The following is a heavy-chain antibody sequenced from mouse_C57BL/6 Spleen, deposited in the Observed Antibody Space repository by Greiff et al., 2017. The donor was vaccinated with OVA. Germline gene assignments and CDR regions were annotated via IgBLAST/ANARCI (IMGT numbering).Heavy chain of an antibody. D-gene: IGHD2-1*01. CDR2: INPNNGGT. J-gene: IGHJ3*01. V-gene: IGHV1-26*01. CDR3: ARSHYGKD. Sequence: EVQLQQSGPELVKPGASVKISCKASGYTFTDYYMNWVKQSHGKSLEWIGDINPNNGGTSYNQKFKGKATLTVDKSSSTAYMELRSLTSEDSGVYYCARSHYGKDWSQGTLVTVS. CDR1: GYTFTDYY.